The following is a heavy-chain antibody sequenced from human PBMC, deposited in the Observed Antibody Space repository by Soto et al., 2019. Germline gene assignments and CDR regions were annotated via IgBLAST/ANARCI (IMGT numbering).Heavy chain of an antibody. V-gene: IGHV3-23*01. J-gene: IGHJ4*02. CDR3: AKPSLYGVRSQSTYFDY. Sequence: GGSLRLSCAASGFTFSSYAMSWVRQAPGKGLEWVSAISGSGGSTYYADSVKGRFTISRDNAKNTLYLQMNSLRAEAAAVYYCAKPSLYGVRSQSTYFDYWGQGTLVTVSS. CDR2: ISGSGGST. CDR1: GFTFSSYA. D-gene: IGHD2-2*02.